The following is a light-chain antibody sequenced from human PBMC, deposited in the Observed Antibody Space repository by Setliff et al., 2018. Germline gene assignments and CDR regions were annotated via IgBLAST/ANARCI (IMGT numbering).Light chain of an antibody. V-gene: IGLV2-8*01. CDR1: SSDVGGYNY. Sequence: SVLTQPPSASGSPGQSVTISCTGTSSDVGGYNYVSWYQQHPGKAPKLMIYEVSKRPSGVPDPFSGSKSGNTASLTVSGLQAEDEADYYCSSYAGSNNFPYVFGTGTRSPS. J-gene: IGLJ1*01. CDR2: EVS. CDR3: SSYAGSNNFPYV.